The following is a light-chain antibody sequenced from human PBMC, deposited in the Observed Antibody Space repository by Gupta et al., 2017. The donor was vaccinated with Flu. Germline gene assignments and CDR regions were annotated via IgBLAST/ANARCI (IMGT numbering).Light chain of an antibody. CDR1: QSISAY. J-gene: IGKJ2*01. Sequence: PTSLSASVGDRVTITCRASQSISAYLNWYQQKAGEAPRFLIYAASTLETGVPSRFSGSGSGTDFTLTIDRLHPDDFATYYCQQTDSTPYTFGQGTRLEIK. CDR2: AAS. V-gene: IGKV1-39*01. CDR3: QQTDSTPYT.